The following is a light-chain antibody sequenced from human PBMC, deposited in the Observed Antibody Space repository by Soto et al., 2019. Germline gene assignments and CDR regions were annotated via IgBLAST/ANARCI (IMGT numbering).Light chain of an antibody. J-gene: IGKJ4*01. CDR2: GAS. V-gene: IGKV1-6*01. CDR1: QGIRND. Sequence: AIQMTQSPSSLSASVGDRVTITCRASQGIRNDLGWYQQKPGKAPKLLIYGASSLQSDVPSRFSSSGSGTDFTLTISSLQPEDFATYYCLQDDSYPLTFGGGTKVEIK. CDR3: LQDDSYPLT.